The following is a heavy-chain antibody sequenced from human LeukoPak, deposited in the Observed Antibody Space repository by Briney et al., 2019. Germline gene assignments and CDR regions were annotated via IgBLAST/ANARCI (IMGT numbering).Heavy chain of an antibody. D-gene: IGHD4-17*01. CDR2: ISSSSSYI. CDR1: GFTFSSYS. V-gene: IGHV3-21*01. J-gene: IGHJ4*02. Sequence: GSLRLSCAASGFTFSSYSMNWVRQAPGKGLEWVSSISSSSSYIYYADSVKGRFTISRDNAKNSLYLQMNSLRAEDTAVYYCAREFTVTGGISYFDYWGQGTLVTVSS. CDR3: AREFTVTGGISYFDY.